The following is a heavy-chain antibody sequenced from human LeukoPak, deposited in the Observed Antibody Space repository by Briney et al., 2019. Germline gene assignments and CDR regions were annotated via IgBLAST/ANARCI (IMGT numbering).Heavy chain of an antibody. CDR1: GFTFSSYG. Sequence: PGGSLRLSCAASGFTFSSYGMHWVRQAPGKGLEWVAVISYDGSNKYYADSVKGRFTISRDNSKNTLYLQMNSLRAEDTAVYYCAKDSYDFWSGYPPFDYWGQGTLVTVSS. CDR2: ISYDGSNK. D-gene: IGHD3-3*01. V-gene: IGHV3-30*18. J-gene: IGHJ4*02. CDR3: AKDSYDFWSGYPPFDY.